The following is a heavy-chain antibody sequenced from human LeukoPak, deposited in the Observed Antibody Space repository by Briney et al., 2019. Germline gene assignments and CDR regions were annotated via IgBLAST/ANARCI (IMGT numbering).Heavy chain of an antibody. V-gene: IGHV3-48*01. Sequence: PGGSLRLSCAASGFTFNTYTMNWVRQAPGKGLEWVSYISGSSGIIDYADSVRGRFTISRDNAKNSLYLQMNSLRAEDTAVYYCARDRPNILGLDPWGQGTLVTVSS. CDR1: GFTFNTYT. D-gene: IGHD2/OR15-2a*01. CDR2: ISGSSGII. J-gene: IGHJ5*02. CDR3: ARDRPNILGLDP.